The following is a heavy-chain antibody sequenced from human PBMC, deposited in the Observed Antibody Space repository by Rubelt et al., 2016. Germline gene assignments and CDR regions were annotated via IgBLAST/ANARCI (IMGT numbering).Heavy chain of an antibody. J-gene: IGHJ6*02. CDR3: AKDQVSVATISWDGMDV. V-gene: IGHV3-23*01. Sequence: VTGEGLEWVSAISGSGGSTYYADSVKGRFTISRDNSKNTLYLQMNSLRAEDTAVYYCAKDQVSVATISWDGMDVWGQGTTVTVS. CDR2: ISGSGGST. D-gene: IGHD3-3*02.